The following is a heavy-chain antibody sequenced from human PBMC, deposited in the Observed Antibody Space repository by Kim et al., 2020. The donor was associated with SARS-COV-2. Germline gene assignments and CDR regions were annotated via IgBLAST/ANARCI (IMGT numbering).Heavy chain of an antibody. D-gene: IGHD3-10*01. CDR3: AKDKGGAMVRGATTGTQGFDP. CDR1: GFTFSSYA. CDR2: ISGSGGST. Sequence: GGSLRLFCAASGFTFSSYAMSWVRQAPGKGLEWVSAISGSGGSTYYADSVKGRFTISRDNSKNTLYLQMNSLRAEDTAVYYCAKDKGGAMVRGATTGTQGFDPWGQGTLVTVSS. V-gene: IGHV3-23*01. J-gene: IGHJ5*02.